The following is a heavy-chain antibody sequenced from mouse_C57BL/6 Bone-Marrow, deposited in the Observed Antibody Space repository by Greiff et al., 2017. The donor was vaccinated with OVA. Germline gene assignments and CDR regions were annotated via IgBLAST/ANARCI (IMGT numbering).Heavy chain of an antibody. Sequence: VQLQQSGAELVRPGASVKLSCKASGYTFTDYYINWVKQRPGQGLEWIARIYPGSGNTSYNEKFKGKATLTAEKSSSTAYMQLSSLTAEDSAVYFCARELRYYYAMDYWGQGTSVTVSS. CDR3: ARELRYYYAMDY. V-gene: IGHV1-76*01. CDR1: GYTFTDYY. CDR2: IYPGSGNT. J-gene: IGHJ4*01.